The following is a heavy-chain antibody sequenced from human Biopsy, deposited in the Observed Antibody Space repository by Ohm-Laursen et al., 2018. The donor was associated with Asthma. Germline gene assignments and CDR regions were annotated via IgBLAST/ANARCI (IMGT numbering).Heavy chain of an antibody. CDR1: GFTLRRTG. J-gene: IGHJ4*02. D-gene: IGHD3-22*01. CDR2: IWDDDTNK. Sequence: RSLRLSCAASGFTLRRTGMHWVRQAPGQGLEWVAVIWDDDTNKHYADSVKGRFTISRDTSKNTLFLQMNSLRAEDSAVYYCAKEDYHDGSQVLDYWGLGTLVTVSS. V-gene: IGHV3-33*03. CDR3: AKEDYHDGSQVLDY.